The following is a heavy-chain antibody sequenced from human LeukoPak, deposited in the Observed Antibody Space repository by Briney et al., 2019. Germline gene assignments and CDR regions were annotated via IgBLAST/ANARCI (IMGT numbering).Heavy chain of an antibody. CDR3: ARHEYSGSYYGLSWFDP. CDR2: IYYSGCT. J-gene: IGHJ5*02. CDR1: GGSISSSGYY. V-gene: IGHV4-39*01. D-gene: IGHD1-26*01. Sequence: PSETLSLTCTVSGGSISSSGYYWGWLRQPPGKGLEWIASIYYSGCTYYNPSLKSRVTISVDTSKNQLSLKLSSLTAADTAVYYCARHEYSGSYYGLSWFDPWGQGTLVTVPS.